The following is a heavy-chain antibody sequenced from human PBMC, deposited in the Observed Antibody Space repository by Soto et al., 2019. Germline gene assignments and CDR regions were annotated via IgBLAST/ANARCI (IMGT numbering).Heavy chain of an antibody. V-gene: IGHV1-3*01. CDR2: INAGNGNT. D-gene: IGHD4-17*01. CDR1: GYTFTSYA. Sequence: QVQLVQSGAEVKKPGASVKVSCKASGYTFTSYAMHWVRQAPGQRLEWMGWINAGNGNTEYSQKFQGRVTITRDTSASTAYMELSSLRSEDTAVYYCARGTYGDYVPLVYWGQGTLVTVSS. J-gene: IGHJ4*02. CDR3: ARGTYGDYVPLVY.